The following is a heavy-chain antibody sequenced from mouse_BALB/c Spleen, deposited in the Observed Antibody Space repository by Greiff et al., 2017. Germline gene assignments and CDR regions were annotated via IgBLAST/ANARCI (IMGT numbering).Heavy chain of an antibody. J-gene: IGHJ3*01. CDR1: GYTFTSYT. V-gene: IGHV1-4*01. CDR3: ARSQYGNYAWFAY. CDR2: INPSSGYT. Sequence: VQLQQSGAELARPGASVKMSCKASGYTFTSYTMHWVKQRPGQGLEWIGYINPSSGYTNYNQKFKDKATLTADKSSSTAYMQLSSLTSEDSAVYYCARSQYGNYAWFAYWGQGTLVTVSA. D-gene: IGHD2-10*02.